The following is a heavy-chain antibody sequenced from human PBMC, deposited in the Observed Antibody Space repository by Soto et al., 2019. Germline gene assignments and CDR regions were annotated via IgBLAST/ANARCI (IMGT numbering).Heavy chain of an antibody. D-gene: IGHD6-19*01. CDR1: GYTFTSYD. Sequence: ASVQVSCKASGYTFTSYDINWVRQATGQGLEWMGWMNPNSGNTGYAQKFQGRVTMTRNTSISTAYMELSSLRSEDTAVYYCARVGEKWLDGNLQHWGEGSLVTVSS. CDR3: ARVGEKWLDGNLQH. CDR2: MNPNSGNT. V-gene: IGHV1-8*01. J-gene: IGHJ1*01.